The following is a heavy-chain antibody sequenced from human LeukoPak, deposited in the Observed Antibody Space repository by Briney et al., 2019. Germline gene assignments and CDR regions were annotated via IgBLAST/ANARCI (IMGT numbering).Heavy chain of an antibody. V-gene: IGHV1-69*04. CDR2: IIPILGIA. Sequence: GASVKVSCKASGGTFSSYAISWVRQAPGQGLEWMGRIIPILGIANYAQKFQGRVTITADKSTSTAYMELSSLRSEDTAVYYCARDLAYSDYDGGEVYWGQGTLVTVSS. CDR3: ARDLAYSDYDGGEVY. J-gene: IGHJ4*02. CDR1: GGTFSSYA. D-gene: IGHD4-11*01.